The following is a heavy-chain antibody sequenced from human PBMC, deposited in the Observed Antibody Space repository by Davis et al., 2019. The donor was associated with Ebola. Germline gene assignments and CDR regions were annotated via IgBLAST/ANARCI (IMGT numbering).Heavy chain of an antibody. CDR1: GFTFSKAW. Sequence: GESLKISCAASGFTFSKAWMSWVRQAPGKGLVWVARIDSGGSDTIYADSVKGRFTISRDNAKNTLYLQMNSLRAEDTAVYYCARDYGLDVWGQGTTVTVSS. J-gene: IGHJ6*02. CDR2: IDSGGSDT. CDR3: ARDYGLDV. V-gene: IGHV3-74*01.